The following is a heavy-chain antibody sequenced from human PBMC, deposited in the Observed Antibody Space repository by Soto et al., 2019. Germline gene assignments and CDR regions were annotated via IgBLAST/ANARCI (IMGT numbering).Heavy chain of an antibody. D-gene: IGHD3-9*01. V-gene: IGHV4-34*01. CDR1: GGSFSGYY. CDR2: INHSGST. J-gene: IGHJ4*02. Sequence: PSETLSLTCAVYGGSFSGYYWSWIRQPPGKGLEWIGEINHSGSTNYNPSLKSRVTISVDTSKNQFSLKLSSVTAADTAVYYCARSGDILTRYYFDYWGQGTLVTVSS. CDR3: ARSGDILTRYYFDY.